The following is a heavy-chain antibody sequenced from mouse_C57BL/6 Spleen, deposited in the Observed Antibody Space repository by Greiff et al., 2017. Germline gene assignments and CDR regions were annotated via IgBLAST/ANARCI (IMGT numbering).Heavy chain of an antibody. J-gene: IGHJ1*03. CDR3: ARSELGDWYFDV. Sequence: VQLQQSGAELVRPGASVKLSCKASGYTFTDYYINWVKQRPGQGLEWIARIYPGSGNTYYNEKFKGKATLTAEKSSSTAYMQLSSLTSEDSAVYFCARSELGDWYFDVWGTGTTVTVSS. V-gene: IGHV1-76*01. CDR2: IYPGSGNT. D-gene: IGHD4-1*01. CDR1: GYTFTDYY.